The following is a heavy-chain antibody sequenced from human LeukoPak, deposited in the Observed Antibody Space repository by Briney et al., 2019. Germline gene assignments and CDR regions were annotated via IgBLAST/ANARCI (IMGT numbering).Heavy chain of an antibody. Sequence: ASVKVSCKASGYTFTSYGISWVRQAPGQVLEWIGWISAYNGNTNYAQKLQGRVTMTTDTSTSTAYMELRSLRSDDTAVYYCAREVGYYYGSGSYPHFDYWGQGTLVTVSS. CDR3: AREVGYYYGSGSYPHFDY. D-gene: IGHD3-10*01. CDR1: GYTFTSYG. V-gene: IGHV1-18*01. CDR2: ISAYNGNT. J-gene: IGHJ4*02.